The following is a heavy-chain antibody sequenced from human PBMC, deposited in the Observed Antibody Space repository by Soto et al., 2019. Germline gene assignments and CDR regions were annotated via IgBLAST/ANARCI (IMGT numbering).Heavy chain of an antibody. CDR1: GFTFSSYG. CDR2: IWYDGSNK. D-gene: IGHD3-22*01. J-gene: IGHJ4*02. V-gene: IGHV3-33*01. CDR3: ARGHDAYYDSSGYRRNFDY. Sequence: PGGSLRLSCAASGFTFSSYGMHWVRQAPGKGLEWVAVIWYDGSNKYYADSVKGRFTISRDNSKNTLYLQMNSLRVEDTAVYYCARGHDAYYDSSGYRRNFDYWGQGTLVTVSS.